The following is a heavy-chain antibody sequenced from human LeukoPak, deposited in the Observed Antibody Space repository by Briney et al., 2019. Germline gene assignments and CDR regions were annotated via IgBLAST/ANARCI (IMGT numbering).Heavy chain of an antibody. V-gene: IGHV4-59*08. Sequence: PSETLSLTCTVSGGSISSYYWNWIRQPPGKGLEWIGYIHYSGSTNYNPSLKSRVTISVDTSKNQISLKLSSVTAADTAVYYCARRNGYSLDAFDIWGQGTMVTVSS. J-gene: IGHJ3*02. CDR2: IHYSGST. CDR1: GGSISSYY. D-gene: IGHD5-24*01. CDR3: ARRNGYSLDAFDI.